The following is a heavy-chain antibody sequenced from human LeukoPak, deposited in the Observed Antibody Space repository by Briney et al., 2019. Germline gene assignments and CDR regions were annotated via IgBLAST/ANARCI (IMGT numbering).Heavy chain of an antibody. CDR2: IYPGDSDT. CDR3: ARANTGSKYYDFRSGYYTVPFGGYYYMDV. J-gene: IGHJ6*03. D-gene: IGHD3-3*01. Sequence: GESLKISCKGSGYSFTSYWIGWVRQMPGKGLEWMGIIYPGDSDTRYSPSFQGQVTISADKSISTAYLQWSSLKASDTAMYYCARANTGSKYYDFRSGYYTVPFGGYYYMDVWGKGTTVTVSS. CDR1: GYSFTSYW. V-gene: IGHV5-51*01.